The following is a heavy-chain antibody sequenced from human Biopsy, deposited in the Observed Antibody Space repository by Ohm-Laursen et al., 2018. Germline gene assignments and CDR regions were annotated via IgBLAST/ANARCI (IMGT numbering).Heavy chain of an antibody. V-gene: IGHV1-2*02. D-gene: IGHD3-3*01. Sequence: SVKVSCKASGYTFTGYHVHWVQQAPGQGLEWMGWIKPNNGDTDYSQRFQGRVTLAWDRSTSTGYMEVSSLRSGDTALYYCATRGGDDFWSGHYSEIYYYYTLDVWGQGTTVTVSS. CDR1: GYTFTGYH. CDR3: ATRGGDDFWSGHYSEIYYYYTLDV. CDR2: IKPNNGDT. J-gene: IGHJ6*02.